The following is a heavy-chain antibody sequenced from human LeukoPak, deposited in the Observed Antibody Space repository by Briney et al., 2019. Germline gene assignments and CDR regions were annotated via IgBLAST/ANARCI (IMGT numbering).Heavy chain of an antibody. CDR1: GYTFTGYY. D-gene: IGHD3-22*01. J-gene: IGHJ4*02. CDR3: ARAITMIVVGGY. CDR2: INPNSGGT. Sequence: ASVKVSCKASGYTFTGYYMHWVRQAPGQGLEWMGWINPNSGGTNYAQKFQGRVTMTRDTSISTAYMELSRLRSGDTAVYYCARAITMIVVGGYWGQGTLVTVSS. V-gene: IGHV1-2*02.